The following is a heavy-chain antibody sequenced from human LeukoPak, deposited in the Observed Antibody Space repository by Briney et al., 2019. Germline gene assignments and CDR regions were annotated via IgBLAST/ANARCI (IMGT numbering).Heavy chain of an antibody. V-gene: IGHV3-7*01. Sequence: GGSLRLSCAASGFTFSSYWMSWVRQAPGKGLEWVANIKQDGSEKYYVDSVKGRFTISRDNAKNSLYLQMNSLRAGDTAVYYCAREPTMVRGVIGYWGQGTLVTVSS. D-gene: IGHD3-10*01. CDR3: AREPTMVRGVIGY. J-gene: IGHJ4*02. CDR2: IKQDGSEK. CDR1: GFTFSSYW.